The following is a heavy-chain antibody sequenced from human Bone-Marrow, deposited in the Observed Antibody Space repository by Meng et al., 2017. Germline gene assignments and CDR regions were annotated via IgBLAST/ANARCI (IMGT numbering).Heavy chain of an antibody. D-gene: IGHD4-17*01. Sequence: HAQLQESGPGLVKPSQTLSLTCTVSGGSISSGNHYWSWIRQHPGKGLEYIGYIYYSGSTYYNPSLKSRVIISVDTSKNQFSLRLNSVTAADTAVYYCASLYGDSSVWYLDLWGRGTLVTVSS. J-gene: IGHJ2*01. CDR1: GGSISSGNHY. V-gene: IGHV4-31*03. CDR3: ASLYGDSSVWYLDL. CDR2: IYYSGST.